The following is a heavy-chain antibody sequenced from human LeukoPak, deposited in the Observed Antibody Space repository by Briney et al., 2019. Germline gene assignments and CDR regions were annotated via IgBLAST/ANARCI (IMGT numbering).Heavy chain of an antibody. CDR3: ARGADLTWP. D-gene: IGHD3-3*01. Sequence: SETLSLTCTVSGGSISSYYWSWIRQPPGKGLEWIGSIYYSGSTYYNPSLKSRVTISVDTSKNQFSLKLSSVTAADTAVYYCARGADLTWPWGQGTLVTVSS. CDR1: GGSISSYY. J-gene: IGHJ5*02. CDR2: IYYSGST. V-gene: IGHV4-39*07.